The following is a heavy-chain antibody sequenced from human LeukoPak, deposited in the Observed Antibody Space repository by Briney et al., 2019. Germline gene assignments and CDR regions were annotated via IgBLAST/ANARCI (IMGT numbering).Heavy chain of an antibody. Sequence: SVKVSCXASGGTFSSYAITWVRQAPGQGLEWMGGIIPLFGTANYAQKFQGRVTITTGESTSTAYMELTSLRSEDTAVYYCARSLVVAKGFDYWGQGTLVTVSS. CDR3: ARSLVVAKGFDY. CDR2: IIPLFGTA. D-gene: IGHD2-21*01. CDR1: GGTFSSYA. V-gene: IGHV1-69*05. J-gene: IGHJ4*02.